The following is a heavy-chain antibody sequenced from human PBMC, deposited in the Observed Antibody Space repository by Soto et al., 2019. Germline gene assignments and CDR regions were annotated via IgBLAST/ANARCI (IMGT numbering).Heavy chain of an antibody. D-gene: IGHD3-3*01. CDR1: GFTFSSYA. CDR3: ARVSYGYYDFWGAFDY. Sequence: GGSLRLSCAASGFTFSSYAMHWVRQAPGKGLEYVSAISSNGGSTYYANSVKGRFTISRDNSKNTLYLQIGSLRAEDMAVYYCARVSYGYYDFWGAFDYWGQGTLVTVSS. J-gene: IGHJ4*02. V-gene: IGHV3-64*01. CDR2: ISSNGGST.